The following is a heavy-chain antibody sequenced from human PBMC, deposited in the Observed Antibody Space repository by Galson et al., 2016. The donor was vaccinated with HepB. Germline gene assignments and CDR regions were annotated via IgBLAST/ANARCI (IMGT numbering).Heavy chain of an antibody. CDR1: GSSFTFYW. CDR3: AAPHRSSGYYSPGDF. CDR2: IDPSDSYT. J-gene: IGHJ4*02. D-gene: IGHD3-22*01. V-gene: IGHV5-10-1*01. Sequence: QSGAEVKKPGESLRISCKASGSSFTFYWINWVRQMPGKGLQWMRRIDPSDSYTNYNPSFQGHVTFSVDKSTSTAYLQWSSLRPSDTAMYYCAAPHRSSGYYSPGDFWGQGTLFTVSS.